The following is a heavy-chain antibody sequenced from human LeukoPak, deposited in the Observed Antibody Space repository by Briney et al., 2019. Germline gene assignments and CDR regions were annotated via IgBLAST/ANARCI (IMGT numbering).Heavy chain of an antibody. CDR3: ARGASWYIY. CDR2: ITQDGSGR. J-gene: IGHJ4*02. Sequence: PGGSLRLSCAASGFTFSSYWMSWVRQAPGKGPEWVANITQDGSGRFYVDSVKGRFTISRDHAKNSLYLQITSLRAEDTAVYYCARGASWYIYWGQGTLVTVSS. D-gene: IGHD6-13*01. CDR1: GFTFSSYW. V-gene: IGHV3-7*04.